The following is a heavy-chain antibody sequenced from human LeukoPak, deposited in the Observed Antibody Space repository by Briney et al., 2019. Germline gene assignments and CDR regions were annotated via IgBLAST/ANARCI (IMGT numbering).Heavy chain of an antibody. D-gene: IGHD6-19*01. Sequence: PGGSLRLSCAASGFTFSSYAMSWVRQAPGKGLEWVSAISGSGGSTYYADSVKGRFTISRDNSKNTLYLQMNSLRAEDTAVYYCAKDLGSSGGGGYYFDYWGQGTLVTVSS. J-gene: IGHJ4*02. V-gene: IGHV3-23*01. CDR3: AKDLGSSGGGGYYFDY. CDR2: ISGSGGST. CDR1: GFTFSSYA.